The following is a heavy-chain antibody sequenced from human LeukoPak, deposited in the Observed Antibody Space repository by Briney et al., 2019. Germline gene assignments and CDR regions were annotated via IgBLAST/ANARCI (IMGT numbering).Heavy chain of an antibody. V-gene: IGHV3-23*01. J-gene: IGHJ6*03. CDR3: ARSLATSYYYMDV. Sequence: GGSLRLSCAASGFTFSSYAMSWVRQAPGKGLEWVSTISGSGGSTFYADSVRGRFTISRDNSKNTVYLQMNSLRAEDTAVYYCARSLATSYYYMDVWGKGTTVTVSS. D-gene: IGHD5-12*01. CDR2: ISGSGGST. CDR1: GFTFSSYA.